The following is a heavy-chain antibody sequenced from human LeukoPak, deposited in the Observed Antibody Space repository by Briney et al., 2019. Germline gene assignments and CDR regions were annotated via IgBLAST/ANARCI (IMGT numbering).Heavy chain of an antibody. D-gene: IGHD3-22*01. CDR2: ITSSSSYI. Sequence: GGSLRLSCAASGFTFSSYEMNWVRQAPGKGLEWVSSITSSSSYIYYADSVKGRFTISRDNAKNSLYLQMNSLRAEDTAVYYCARHVVAVGFDYWGQGTLVTVSS. J-gene: IGHJ4*02. CDR1: GFTFSSYE. CDR3: ARHVVAVGFDY. V-gene: IGHV3-21*01.